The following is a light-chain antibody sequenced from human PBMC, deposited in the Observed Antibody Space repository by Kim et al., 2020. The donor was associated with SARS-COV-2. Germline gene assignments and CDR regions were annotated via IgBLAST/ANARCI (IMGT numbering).Light chain of an antibody. V-gene: IGKV4-1*01. CDR1: QSVLYSSNNKNY. J-gene: IGKJ4*01. CDR2: WAS. CDR3: QQYYTTPPT. Sequence: ATINCKSSQSVLYSSNNKNYLAWYQQKPGQPPKLLIYWASTRESGVPDRFSGSGSGTDFTLTISSLQAEDVAVYYCQQYYTTPPTFGGGTKVEIK.